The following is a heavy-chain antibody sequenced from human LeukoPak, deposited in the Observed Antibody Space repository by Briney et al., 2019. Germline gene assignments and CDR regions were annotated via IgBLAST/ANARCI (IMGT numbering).Heavy chain of an antibody. J-gene: IGHJ4*02. Sequence: GASVKVSCKASGYTFTSYAMHWVRQAPGQRLEWMGWINAGNGNTKYLQKFQGRVTITRDTSASTAYMELSSLRSEDTAVYYCARVCGGDCYAKFDYWGQGTLVTVSS. CDR2: INAGNGNT. CDR1: GYTFTSYA. D-gene: IGHD2-21*02. CDR3: ARVCGGDCYAKFDY. V-gene: IGHV1-3*01.